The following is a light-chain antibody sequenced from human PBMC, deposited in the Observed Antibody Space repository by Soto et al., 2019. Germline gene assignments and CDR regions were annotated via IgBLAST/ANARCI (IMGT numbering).Light chain of an antibody. V-gene: IGLV2-14*03. CDR3: ASYTTIGTLV. Sequence: QSALTQPASVSASPGQSITVSCTGTSSDIGAYNYVSWYQQYPGEAPKLIIFDAYDRPSGVSDRFSASKSANTASLTISGLQTEDEADYYCASYTTIGTLVFGGGTQLTVL. CDR2: DAY. J-gene: IGLJ3*02. CDR1: SSDIGAYNY.